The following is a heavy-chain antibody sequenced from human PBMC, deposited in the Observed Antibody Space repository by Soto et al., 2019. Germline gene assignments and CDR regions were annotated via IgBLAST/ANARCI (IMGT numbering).Heavy chain of an antibody. CDR1: GGTFSSYA. D-gene: IGHD3-10*02. CDR3: ARDMFFEESTQPPEY. CDR2: ISAYNGNT. Sequence: GASVKVSCKASGGTFSSYAISWVRQAPGQGLEWMGWISAYNGNTNYAQKLQGRVTMTTDTSTSTAYMELRSLRSDDTAVYYCARDMFFEESTQPPEYWGQGTLVTVSS. V-gene: IGHV1-18*01. J-gene: IGHJ4*02.